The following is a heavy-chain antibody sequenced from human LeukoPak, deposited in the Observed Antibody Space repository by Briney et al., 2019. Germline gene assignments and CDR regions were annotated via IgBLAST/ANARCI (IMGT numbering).Heavy chain of an antibody. V-gene: IGHV3-23*01. CDR3: ANGDYVDYYYGMDV. D-gene: IGHD4-17*01. J-gene: IGHJ6*02. CDR2: ISGSGGST. Sequence: GGSLRLSCAASGFTFSSYAMSWVRQAPGKGLEWVSAISGSGGSTYYADSVKGRFTISRDNSKNTLCLQMNSLRAEDTAVYYCANGDYVDYYYGMDVWGQGTTVTVSS. CDR1: GFTFSSYA.